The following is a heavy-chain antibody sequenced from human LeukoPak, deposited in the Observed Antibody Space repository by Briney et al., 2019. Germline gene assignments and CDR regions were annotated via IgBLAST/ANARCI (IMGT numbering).Heavy chain of an antibody. CDR3: ARGGYDDFSLDY. J-gene: IGHJ4*02. V-gene: IGHV4-30-2*01. CDR1: GGSISSGGYS. Sequence: SETLSLTCAVSGGSISSGGYSWSWIRQPPGKGLEWIGYIYHSGSTYYNPSLKSRVTISVDRSKNQFSLKLSSVTAADTAVYYCARGGYDDFSLDYWAREPWSPSPQ. D-gene: IGHD3-3*01. CDR2: IYHSGST.